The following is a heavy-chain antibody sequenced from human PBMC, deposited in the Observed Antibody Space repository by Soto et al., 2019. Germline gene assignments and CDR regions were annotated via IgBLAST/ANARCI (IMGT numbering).Heavy chain of an antibody. CDR2: IGTAGDT. CDR1: GFTFSSYD. V-gene: IGHV3-13*01. Sequence: EVQLVESGGGLVQPGGSLRLSCAASGFTFSSYDMHWVRQATGKGLEWVSAIGTAGDTYYPGSVKGRFTISRENAKNSLYLQMNSLRAGDTAVYYCARDLRRYSGSYLTYYYDGMDVWGQGTTVTVSS. D-gene: IGHD1-26*01. CDR3: ARDLRRYSGSYLTYYYDGMDV. J-gene: IGHJ6*02.